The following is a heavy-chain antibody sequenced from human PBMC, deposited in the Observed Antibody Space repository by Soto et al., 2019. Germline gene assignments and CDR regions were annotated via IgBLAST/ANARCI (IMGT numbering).Heavy chain of an antibody. V-gene: IGHV4-59*01. CDR1: GDSFSSYY. Sequence: SETLSLTCTVSGDSFSSYYWTWIRQPPGKRLEWVAYIFHTGNTNYNPSLKSRVTISVDTSKNQFSLKLRSVTPTDTAVYYCAALDGALDYWGPGTLVTVSS. J-gene: IGHJ4*02. D-gene: IGHD3-10*01. CDR2: IFHTGNT. CDR3: AALDGALDY.